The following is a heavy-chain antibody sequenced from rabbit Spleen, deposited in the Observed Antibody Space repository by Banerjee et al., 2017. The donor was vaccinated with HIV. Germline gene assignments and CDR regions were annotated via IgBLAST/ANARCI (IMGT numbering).Heavy chain of an antibody. CDR1: GFSLDSGYD. V-gene: IGHV1S40*01. Sequence: QSLEESGGGLVKPGASLTLTCKASGFSLDSGYDMCWVRQVPGKGLEWIACINAVTGKAVYPNWAQGRFTFSKTSSTTVTLQMTSLTAADTATYFCARDLTGVIGWNFGWWGPGTLVTVS. CDR2: INAVTGKA. D-gene: IGHD4-1*01. J-gene: IGHJ6*01. CDR3: ARDLTGVIGWNFGW.